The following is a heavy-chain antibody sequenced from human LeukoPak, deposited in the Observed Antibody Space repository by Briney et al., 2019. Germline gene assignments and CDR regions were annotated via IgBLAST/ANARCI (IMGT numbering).Heavy chain of an antibody. CDR1: GGTFSSYA. V-gene: IGHV1-69*05. D-gene: IGHD5-18*01. J-gene: IGHJ4*02. CDR2: IIPIFGTA. Sequence: GSSVKVSCKASGGTFSSYAISWVRQAPGQGLEWMGGIIPIFGTANYAQKFQGRVTITTDESTSTAYMELSSLRSEDTAVYYYAREGGYSYGEIDYWGQGTLVTVSS. CDR3: AREGGYSYGEIDY.